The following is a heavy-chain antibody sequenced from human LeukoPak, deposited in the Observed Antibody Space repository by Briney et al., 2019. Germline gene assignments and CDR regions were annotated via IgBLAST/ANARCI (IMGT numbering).Heavy chain of an antibody. CDR1: GFTFSSYA. V-gene: IGHV3-23*01. CDR2: ISGRGDST. Sequence: GGSLRLSSAASGFTFSSYAMSWVRQAPGKGLEWVSGISGRGDSTYYADSVQSRFTTSRDNSKNTLYLQMNSLRAEDTAVYYCAKDIVVVVAAGDAFAIWGQGTMVTVSS. J-gene: IGHJ3*02. CDR3: AKDIVVVVAAGDAFAI. D-gene: IGHD2-15*01.